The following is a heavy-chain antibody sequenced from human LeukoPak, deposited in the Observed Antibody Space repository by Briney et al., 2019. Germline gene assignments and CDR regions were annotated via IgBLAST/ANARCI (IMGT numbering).Heavy chain of an antibody. D-gene: IGHD2-15*01. Sequence: GESLKISCAGSGYIFTSSWIGWVRQMPGKGLEWMGIIYPGDSDTRYSPPFQGQVTISADKSISTAYLQWSSLKASDTAMYYCARDLAATRDDFDIWGQGTMVTVSS. V-gene: IGHV5-51*01. CDR3: ARDLAATRDDFDI. CDR2: IYPGDSDT. J-gene: IGHJ3*02. CDR1: GYIFTSSW.